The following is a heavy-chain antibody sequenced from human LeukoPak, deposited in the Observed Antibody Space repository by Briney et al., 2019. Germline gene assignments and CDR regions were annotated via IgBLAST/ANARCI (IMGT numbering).Heavy chain of an antibody. V-gene: IGHV3-23*01. CDR1: GFTFSSYA. Sequence: GGSLRLFCAASGFTFSSYAMSWVRQAPGKGLEWVSAISGSGGSTYYADSVKGRFTISRDNSKNTLYLQMNSLRAEDTAVYYCAKDRKTMVRGVTGLYFDYWGQGTLVTVSS. CDR3: AKDRKTMVRGVTGLYFDY. CDR2: ISGSGGST. D-gene: IGHD3-10*01. J-gene: IGHJ4*02.